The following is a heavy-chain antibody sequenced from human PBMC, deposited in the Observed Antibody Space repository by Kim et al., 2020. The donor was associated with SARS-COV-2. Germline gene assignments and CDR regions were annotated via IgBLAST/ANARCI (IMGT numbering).Heavy chain of an antibody. J-gene: IGHJ5*02. CDR1: GYSFTSYW. Sequence: GESLKISCKGSGYSFTSYWIGWVRQMPGKGLEWMGIIYPGDSDTRYSPSFQGQVTISADKSISTAYLQWSSLKASDTAMYYCARAGLRADHENWFDPWGQGTLVTVSS. CDR3: ARAGLRADHENWFDP. CDR2: IYPGDSDT. D-gene: IGHD5-18*01. V-gene: IGHV5-51*01.